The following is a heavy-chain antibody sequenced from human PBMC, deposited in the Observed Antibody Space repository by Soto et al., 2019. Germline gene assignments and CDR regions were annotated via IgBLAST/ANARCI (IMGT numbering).Heavy chain of an antibody. CDR3: ANGEGIAAAGTSGAFDI. CDR1: GITFSSYA. J-gene: IGHJ3*02. CDR2: ISGSGGST. Sequence: GSLRLSCAASGITFSSYAMSWVRQAPGKGLEWVSAISGSGGSTYYADSVKGRFTISRDNSKNTLYLQMNSLRAEDTAVYYCANGEGIAAAGTSGAFDIWGQGTMVTVSS. D-gene: IGHD6-13*01. V-gene: IGHV3-23*01.